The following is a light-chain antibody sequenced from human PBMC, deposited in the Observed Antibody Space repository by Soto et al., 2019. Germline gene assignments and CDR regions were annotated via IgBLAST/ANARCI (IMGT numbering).Light chain of an antibody. CDR2: RNN. J-gene: IGLJ2*01. Sequence: QSVLTQPPSASGTPGQRVNISCSGSSSNIGSNYVYWYRQFPGTAPKLLIQRNNQRPSGVPARFSGSKSGTSASLAISGLRSEDEADYYCQVWDSGSDLFGGGTQLTVL. V-gene: IGLV1-47*01. CDR1: SSNIGSNY. CDR3: QVWDSGSDL.